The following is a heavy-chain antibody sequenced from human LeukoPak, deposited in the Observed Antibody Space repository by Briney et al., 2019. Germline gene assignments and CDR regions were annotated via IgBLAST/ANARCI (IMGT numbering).Heavy chain of an antibody. CDR3: ARHTSSGWYFIDY. V-gene: IGHV4-59*08. Sequence: SETLSLTCTVSGGSISSYYWSWIRQPPGKGLEWIGYISYSGSTNYGPSLKSRVTISVDTSKKQFSLKLRSVTAADTAVYYCARHTSSGWYFIDYWGQGTLVTVSS. J-gene: IGHJ4*02. D-gene: IGHD6-19*01. CDR1: GGSISSYY. CDR2: ISYSGST.